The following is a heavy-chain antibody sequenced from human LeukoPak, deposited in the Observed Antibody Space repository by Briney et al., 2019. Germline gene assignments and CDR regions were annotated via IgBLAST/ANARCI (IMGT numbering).Heavy chain of an antibody. CDR3: ARGSYCGGDCYPRPFDY. CDR1: GGSFSGYY. V-gene: IGHV4-34*01. Sequence: SETLSLTCAVYGGSFSGYYWSWIRQPPGKGLEWNGEINHSGSTNYNPSLKSRVTISVDTSKNQFSLKLSSVTAADTAVYYCARGSYCGGDCYPRPFDYWGQGTLVTVSS. CDR2: INHSGST. D-gene: IGHD2-21*02. J-gene: IGHJ4*02.